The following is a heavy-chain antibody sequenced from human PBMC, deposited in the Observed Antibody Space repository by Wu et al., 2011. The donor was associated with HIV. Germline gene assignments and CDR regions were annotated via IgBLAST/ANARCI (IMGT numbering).Heavy chain of an antibody. Sequence: QVQLVQSGAEVKKPGSSVKVSCKASGGTFSSYAISWVRQAPGQGLEWMGGIIPIFGTANYAQKFQGRVTITADKSTSTAYMEVSSLRSEDTAVYYCACLSPXHYYYDRSAFGYWGQGTLVTVSS. D-gene: IGHD3-22*01. CDR3: ACLSPXHYYYDRSAFGY. CDR2: IIPIFGTA. J-gene: IGHJ4*02. V-gene: IGHV1-69*06. CDR1: GGTFSSYA.